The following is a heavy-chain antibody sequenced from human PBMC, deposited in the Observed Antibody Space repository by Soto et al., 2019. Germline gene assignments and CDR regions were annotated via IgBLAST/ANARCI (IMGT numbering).Heavy chain of an antibody. V-gene: IGHV4-39*01. Sequence: SETLSLTCTVSGGSISSRSYYWGWIRQPPGKGLEWIGSIYYSGSTYYNPSLKSRVTISLDTSKSQFSLKLTSVTATDTGVYYCVRQGFGALHGLVDVWGQGTTVTVS. D-gene: IGHD3-10*01. CDR2: IYYSGST. CDR3: VRQGFGALHGLVDV. CDR1: GGSISSRSYY. J-gene: IGHJ6*02.